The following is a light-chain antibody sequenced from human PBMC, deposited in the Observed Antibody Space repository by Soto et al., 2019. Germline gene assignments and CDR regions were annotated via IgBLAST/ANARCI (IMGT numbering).Light chain of an antibody. V-gene: IGLV2-14*01. J-gene: IGLJ2*01. CDR2: DVS. CDR3: SSYTSSSKVV. Sequence: QSALTQPASVSGSPGQSITISCTGTTSDVGGYNYVSWYQQHPGKPPKLMIYDVSNRPSGVSNRFSGSKSGNTASLTISGLQAEDEADYYCSSYTSSSKVVFGGGTQLT. CDR1: TSDVGGYNY.